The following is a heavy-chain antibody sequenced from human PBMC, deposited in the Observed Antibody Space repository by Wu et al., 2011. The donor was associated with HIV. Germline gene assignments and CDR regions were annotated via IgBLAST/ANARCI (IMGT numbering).Heavy chain of an antibody. D-gene: IGHD2-21*01. V-gene: IGHV1-69*06. Sequence: QVQLVQSGAELKKPGSSVRVSCKTSGGSFNNYAINWMRQAPGQGLEWMGGIIPILGTVKYAQKFQGRVTITADKSTSTAYMELSSLRSEDTAIYYCARDLGGDEDYWGQGTLVTVSS. J-gene: IGHJ4*02. CDR3: ARDLGGDEDY. CDR1: GGSFNNYA. CDR2: IIPILGTV.